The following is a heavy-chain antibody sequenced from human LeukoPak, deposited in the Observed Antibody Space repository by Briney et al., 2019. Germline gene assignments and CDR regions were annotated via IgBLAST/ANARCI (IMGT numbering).Heavy chain of an antibody. CDR1: GGTFSSYA. V-gene: IGHV1-69*01. CDR3: AKFPSSGYYQTFDY. J-gene: IGHJ4*02. CDR2: IIPIFGTA. D-gene: IGHD3-22*01. Sequence: SVEVSCKASGGTFSSYAISGVRQAPGQGLGWMGGIIPIFGTANYAQKFQGRVTITADESTSTAYMELSSLRSEDTAVYYCAKFPSSGYYQTFDYWGQGTLVTVSS.